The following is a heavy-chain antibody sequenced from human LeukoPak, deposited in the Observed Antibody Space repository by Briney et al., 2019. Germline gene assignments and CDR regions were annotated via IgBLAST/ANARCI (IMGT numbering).Heavy chain of an antibody. CDR1: GFTFSRCW. V-gene: IGHV3-23*01. J-gene: IGHJ4*02. CDR2: ITSGVGIT. Sequence: GGSPRLSCAGSGFTFSRCWMHWVRQAPGKGLEWVSIITSGVGITYYADSVKGRFTISRDNSKNTLYLQMNSLRAEDTAVYYCAKGDYYDFDYWGQGTLVTVSS. D-gene: IGHD3-10*01. CDR3: AKGDYYDFDY.